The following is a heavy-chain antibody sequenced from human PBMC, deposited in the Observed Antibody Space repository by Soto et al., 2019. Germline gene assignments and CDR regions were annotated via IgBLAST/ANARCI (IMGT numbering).Heavy chain of an antibody. CDR3: VRGGALDGTSPPFNH. CDR2: INANSGDT. D-gene: IGHD6-19*01. CDR1: GYTFSGHY. J-gene: IGHJ4*02. Sequence: QVQLVQSGAEVKKPGASVRVSCKASGYTFSGHYMHWIRQAPGQGPEWLGWINANSGDTDRAPKFQDRLTMTRDTSISTAYMELSRLRSDDTAVYYWVRGGALDGTSPPFNHWGQGTLVTVS. V-gene: IGHV1-2*02.